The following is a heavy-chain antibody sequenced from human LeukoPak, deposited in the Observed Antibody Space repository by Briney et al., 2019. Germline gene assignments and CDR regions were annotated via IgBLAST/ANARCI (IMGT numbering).Heavy chain of an antibody. CDR3: AREVSMVRGL. J-gene: IGHJ4*02. CDR1: GYSISSGYY. V-gene: IGHV4-38-2*02. CDR2: IYHSGST. Sequence: SETLSLTCTVSGYSISSGYYWGWIRQPPGKGLEWIGSIYHSGSTYYNPSLKSRVTISVDTSKNQFSLKLSSVTAADTAVYYCAREVSMVRGLWGQGTLVTVSS. D-gene: IGHD3-10*01.